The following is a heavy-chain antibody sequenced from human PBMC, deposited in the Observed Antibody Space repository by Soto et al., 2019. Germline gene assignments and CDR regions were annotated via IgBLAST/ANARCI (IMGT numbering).Heavy chain of an antibody. CDR3: ARDRYSYGPPSDY. J-gene: IGHJ4*02. CDR2: IIPIFGTA. V-gene: IGHV1-69*12. CDR1: GDTFSSYA. D-gene: IGHD5-18*01. Sequence: QVQLVQSGAEVKKPGSSVKVSCKASGDTFSSYAISWVRQAPGQGLEWMGGIIPIFGTANYAQKFQGRVTITADESTSTAYMELSSLRSEDTAVYDCARDRYSYGPPSDYWGQGTLVTVSS.